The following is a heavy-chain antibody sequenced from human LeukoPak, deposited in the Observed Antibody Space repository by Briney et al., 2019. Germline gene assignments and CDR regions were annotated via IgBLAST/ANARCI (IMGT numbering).Heavy chain of an antibody. CDR3: TRDLPIVVVPAAVLFDY. V-gene: IGHV3-49*04. CDR2: IRSKAYGGTT. J-gene: IGHJ4*02. CDR1: GFTFSSYS. Sequence: GGSLRLSCAASGFTFSSYSMNWVRQAPGKGLEWVSFIRSKAYGGTTEYAASVKGRFTISRDDSKSIAYLQMNSLKTEDTAVYYCTRDLPIVVVPAAVLFDYWGQGTLVTVSS. D-gene: IGHD2-2*01.